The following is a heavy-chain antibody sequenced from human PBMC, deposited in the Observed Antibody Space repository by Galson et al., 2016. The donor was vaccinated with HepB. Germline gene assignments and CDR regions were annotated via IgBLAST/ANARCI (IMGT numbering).Heavy chain of an antibody. V-gene: IGHV3-53*01. CDR2: IYSGGNT. J-gene: IGHJ4*02. CDR1: EFTVSNNY. Sequence: SLRLSCAASEFTVSNNYMSWVRQAPGKGLEWVSLIYSGGNTRYADPVKGRFTIPRDNSKNTVYLQMNSLRAEDTAVYYCSTLNPASPYFDYWGQGTLVTVSS. CDR3: STLNPASPYFDY.